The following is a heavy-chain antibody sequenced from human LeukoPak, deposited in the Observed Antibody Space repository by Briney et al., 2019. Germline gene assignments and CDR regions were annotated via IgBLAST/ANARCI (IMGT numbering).Heavy chain of an antibody. Sequence: GASVKVSRTASVYTFTTYDINWVRQATGQGLEWMGWMNPNSGNTGYAQKFQGRVTMTRNTSITTAYMELSSLRSEATAVYYCARGRGSGHKENWFDPWGQGTLVTVSS. J-gene: IGHJ5*02. CDR3: ARGRGSGHKENWFDP. CDR1: VYTFTTYD. V-gene: IGHV1-8*01. CDR2: MNPNSGNT. D-gene: IGHD6-19*01.